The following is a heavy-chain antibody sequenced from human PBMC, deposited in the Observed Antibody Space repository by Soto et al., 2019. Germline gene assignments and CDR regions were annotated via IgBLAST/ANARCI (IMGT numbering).Heavy chain of an antibody. V-gene: IGHV3-30*18. Sequence: VQLVESGGGVVQPGRSLRLSCAASGFTFSDYAMHWVRQAPGKGLEWVAVVSHDGRNTHYADSVKGRFTISRDSSKNTVSLEMTTLRAEDTAVYYCGKGGRQWLVTSDFNYWGQGALVTVSS. CDR2: VSHDGRNT. CDR1: GFTFSDYA. CDR3: GKGGRQWLVTSDFNY. J-gene: IGHJ4*02. D-gene: IGHD6-19*01.